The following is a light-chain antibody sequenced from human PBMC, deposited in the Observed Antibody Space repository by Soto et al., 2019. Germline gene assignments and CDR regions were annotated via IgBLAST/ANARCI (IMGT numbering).Light chain of an antibody. J-gene: IGKJ1*01. CDR1: QDIAIY. V-gene: IGKV1-39*01. CDR3: QQSYTSWWT. CDR2: AAS. Sequence: IQLTQSPSSLSASVGDRVTITCRASQDIAIYLAWYQQKPGEAPKLLIYAASTLYGGVPSRFSGSGSGTDFTLTISSLQPEDFATYYCQQSYTSWWTFGQGTKVDIK.